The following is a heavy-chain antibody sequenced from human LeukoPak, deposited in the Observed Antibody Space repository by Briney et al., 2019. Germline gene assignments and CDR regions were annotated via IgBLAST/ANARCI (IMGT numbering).Heavy chain of an antibody. J-gene: IGHJ5*02. CDR1: GYTFTGYY. CDR3: ARDPNWNYEAWFDP. V-gene: IGHV1-2*02. Sequence: GASVKVSCKASGYTFTGYYMHWVRQAPGQGLEWMGWINPNSGGTNYAQKFQGRVTMTRDTSISTAYMELSRLRSDDTAVYYCARDPNWNYEAWFDPWGQGALVTVSS. D-gene: IGHD1-7*01. CDR2: INPNSGGT.